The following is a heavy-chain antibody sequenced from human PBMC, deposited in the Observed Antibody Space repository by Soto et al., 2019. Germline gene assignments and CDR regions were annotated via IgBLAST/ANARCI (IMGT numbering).Heavy chain of an antibody. CDR2: NYYSGST. CDR3: ARTYDGSGPNSGGYGFDI. D-gene: IGHD3-22*01. J-gene: IGHJ3*02. V-gene: IGHV4-59*01. CDR1: GGSITSYY. Sequence: QVQLQESGPGLVKPSETLSLTCSVSGGSITSYYWSWIRQPPGKGLEWIAYNYYSGSTSYNPSLKSRVSISLDTSKNQFSLKLSSVTAADTAVYYCARTYDGSGPNSGGYGFDIWGQGTMVTVSS.